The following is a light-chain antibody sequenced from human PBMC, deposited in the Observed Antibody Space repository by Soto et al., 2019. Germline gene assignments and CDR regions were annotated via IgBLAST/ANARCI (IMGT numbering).Light chain of an antibody. CDR3: QLYGISPH. V-gene: IGKV3-20*01. Sequence: EIGFTPSPSTLSLSPGERATLSCKTSQSRGSNFLAWYQHKPGQAPRLLIYASSNRATGIPDRFSGSASGTDFTLTINRLEPEDFAVYYCQLYGISPHFGQGTRLEIK. CDR2: ASS. J-gene: IGKJ5*01. CDR1: QSRGSNF.